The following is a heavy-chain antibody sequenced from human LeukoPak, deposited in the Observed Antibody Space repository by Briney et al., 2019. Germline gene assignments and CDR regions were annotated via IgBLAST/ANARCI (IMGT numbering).Heavy chain of an antibody. D-gene: IGHD3-10*02. CDR3: ARGSGLFWGRRFDY. Sequence: ASVKVSCKASGYTFTSYDINWVRQATGQGLEWMGWMNPNSGNTGYAQKFQGRVTMTRNTSISTAYMELSSLRSEDTAVYYCARGSGLFWGRRFDYWGQRTLVTVSS. V-gene: IGHV1-8*01. J-gene: IGHJ4*02. CDR1: GYTFTSYD. CDR2: MNPNSGNT.